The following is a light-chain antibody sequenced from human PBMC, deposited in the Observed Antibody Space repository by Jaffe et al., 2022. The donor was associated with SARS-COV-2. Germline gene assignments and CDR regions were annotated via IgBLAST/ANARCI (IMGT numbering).Light chain of an antibody. CDR2: KAS. CDR1: QSISNW. CDR3: QQYHRYSYT. V-gene: IGKV1-5*03. Sequence: DFQMTQSPSTLSASVGDRVTISCRASQSISNWLAWYQQKPGKAPRLLIYKASTLESGVPSRFSGSGSGTEFTLTISSLQPDDSATYYCQQYHRYSYTFGQGTNLEIK. J-gene: IGKJ2*01.